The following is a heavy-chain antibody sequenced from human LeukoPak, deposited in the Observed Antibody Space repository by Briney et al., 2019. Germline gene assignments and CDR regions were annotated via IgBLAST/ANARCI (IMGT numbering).Heavy chain of an antibody. CDR2: IFYSGST. CDR3: ARPDAMATAAFDY. D-gene: IGHD6-13*01. J-gene: IGHJ4*02. CDR1: GGSISSSSYY. V-gene: IGHV4-39*01. Sequence: SETLSLTCTVSGGSISSSSYYWGWIRQPPGKGLEWIGNIFYSGSTYYNPSLKSRVTISLDTSKNQFSLKLGSVTAADTAVYYCARPDAMATAAFDYWGQGTLVTVSS.